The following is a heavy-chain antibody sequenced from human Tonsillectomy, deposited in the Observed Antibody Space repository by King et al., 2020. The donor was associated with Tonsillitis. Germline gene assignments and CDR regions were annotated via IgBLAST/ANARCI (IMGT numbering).Heavy chain of an antibody. Sequence: QLQESGPGLVKPSETLSLTCTVSGGSISSYYWSGVRQFPGKGLEWFGYIYYSGSTNYNPSLKSRVTISVDTSKNQFSLNLSSVTAADTAVYFCARAYSTGWYYFDYWGQGTLVTVSS. CDR1: GGSISSYY. CDR2: IYYSGST. J-gene: IGHJ4*02. D-gene: IGHD6-19*01. V-gene: IGHV4-59*08. CDR3: ARAYSTGWYYFDY.